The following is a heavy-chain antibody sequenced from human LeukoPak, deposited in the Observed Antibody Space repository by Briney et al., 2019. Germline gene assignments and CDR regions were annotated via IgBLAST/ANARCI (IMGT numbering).Heavy chain of an antibody. CDR1: GGSISSYY. CDR3: ARDGRAGSLFDY. CDR2: IYYTGST. Sequence: PSEALSLTCSVSGGSISSYYGSWIRQPPGKGLEWIGYIYYTGSTNYNPSLKSRVTISLDTSKNQFSLKLSSVTAADTAIYYCARDGRAGSLFDYWGQGTLVTVSS. D-gene: IGHD6-19*01. V-gene: IGHV4-59*01. J-gene: IGHJ4*02.